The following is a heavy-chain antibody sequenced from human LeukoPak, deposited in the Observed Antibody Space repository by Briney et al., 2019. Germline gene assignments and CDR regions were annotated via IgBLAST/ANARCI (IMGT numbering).Heavy chain of an antibody. CDR3: ASDLNHDSGG. Sequence: GGTLRLSCATSGFSNSGTWMTWVCQPQGKGMECVANIKPDGSEKNYLDSVKGRFTVSRDNAKNSLSLQMNSLRVEDTARYYCASDLNHDSGGWGQGTLVTVSS. CDR1: GFSNSGTW. J-gene: IGHJ4*02. D-gene: IGHD3-22*01. V-gene: IGHV3-7*01. CDR2: IKPDGSEK.